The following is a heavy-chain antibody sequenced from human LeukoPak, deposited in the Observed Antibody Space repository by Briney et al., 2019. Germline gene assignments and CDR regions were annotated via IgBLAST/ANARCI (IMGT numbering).Heavy chain of an antibody. CDR1: GGTFSSYA. CDR2: IIPIFGTA. J-gene: IGHJ4*02. V-gene: IGHV1-69*01. D-gene: IGHD1-1*01. CDR3: ARGTASRPYFDY. Sequence: SVKVSCKASGGTFSSYAISWVRQAPGQGLEWMGGIIPIFGTANYAQKFQGRVTITADESTSTAYMELSSLRSEDTAVYYCARGTASRPYFDYWGQGTLVTVSS.